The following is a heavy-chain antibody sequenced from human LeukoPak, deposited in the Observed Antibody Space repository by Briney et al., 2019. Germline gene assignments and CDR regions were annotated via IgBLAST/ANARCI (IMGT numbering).Heavy chain of an antibody. CDR3: ARGPPGRVYDTSKRALFDP. CDR1: GGTFSSYA. D-gene: IGHD3-22*01. V-gene: IGHV1-46*01. J-gene: IGHJ5*02. CDR2: VNPSGGGT. Sequence: ASVKVSCKASGGTFSSYAISWVRQAPGQGLEWMGIVNPSGGGTSYAQKFQGRVTMTSDTSTSTVFMQLSSLRSEDTAVYYCARGPPGRVYDTSKRALFDPWGQGTLVTVSS.